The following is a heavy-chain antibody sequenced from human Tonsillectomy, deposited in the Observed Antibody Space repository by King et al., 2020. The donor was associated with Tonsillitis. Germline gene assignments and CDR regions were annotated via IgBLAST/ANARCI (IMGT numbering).Heavy chain of an antibody. D-gene: IGHD6-13*01. J-gene: IGHJ4*02. Sequence: QLVQSGAEVKRPGASVKVSCKASGYTFTSYGISWVRQAPGQGLECMGWISPYNGVTNYAQKLQGRVTMTTDTSTNTAYMDLRSLRSDDTAVLYCARDIGAAAGTSPGYWGQGTPVTVSS. CDR1: GYTFTSYG. CDR2: ISPYNGVT. V-gene: IGHV1-18*01. CDR3: ARDIGAAAGTSPGY.